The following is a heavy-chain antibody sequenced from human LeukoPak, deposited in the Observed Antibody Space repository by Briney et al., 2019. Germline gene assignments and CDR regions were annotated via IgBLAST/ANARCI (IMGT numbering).Heavy chain of an antibody. CDR3: VRGPTGSPHDFDF. J-gene: IGHJ4*02. CDR2: ISSSGGTT. D-gene: IGHD1-26*01. V-gene: IGHV3-48*03. Sequence: GGSLRLSCTASGFTFSNYEMNWVRQAPGKRLEWVSYISSSGGTTYYADSVKGRFTISRDNAKNSLFLQMNSLRVEDTAVFYCVRGPTGSPHDFDFWGQGTLVTVSS. CDR1: GFTFSNYE.